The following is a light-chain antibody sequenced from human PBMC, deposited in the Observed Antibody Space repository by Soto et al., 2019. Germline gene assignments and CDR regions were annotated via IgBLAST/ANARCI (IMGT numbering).Light chain of an antibody. V-gene: IGLV2-14*01. Sequence: QSALTQPASVSGSPGQSITISCTGTSSDVGGYNYVSWYQQHPGKAPKLMIFDVSNRPSGFSSRLSGSKSGNTASLTISGLHAEDEADYYSSSYTSSSTLDVFGTGTKVTVL. CDR1: SSDVGGYNY. J-gene: IGLJ1*01. CDR3: SSYTSSSTLDV. CDR2: DVS.